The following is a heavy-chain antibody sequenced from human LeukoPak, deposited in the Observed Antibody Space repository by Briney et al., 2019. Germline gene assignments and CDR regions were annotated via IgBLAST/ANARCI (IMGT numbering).Heavy chain of an antibody. CDR3: ARDLSATYYFDF. CDR1: GFTVSSSY. D-gene: IGHD6-25*01. J-gene: IGHJ4*02. Sequence: GGSLRLSCAASGFTVSSSYMSWVRQAPGKGLEWVSYISSSSSTIYYADSVKGRFTISRDNAKNSLYLQMNSLRDEDTAVYYCARDLSATYYFDFWGQGTPVTVSS. V-gene: IGHV3-48*02. CDR2: ISSSSSTI.